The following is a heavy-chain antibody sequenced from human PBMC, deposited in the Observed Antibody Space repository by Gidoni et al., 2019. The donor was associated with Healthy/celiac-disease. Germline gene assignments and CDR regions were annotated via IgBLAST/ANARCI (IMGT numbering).Heavy chain of an antibody. CDR1: GFTFSGSA. D-gene: IGHD3-16*01. Sequence: EVQLVESGGGLVQPGGSLKLSCAASGFTFSGSAMHWVRQASGKGLEWVGRIRSKANSYATAYAASVKGRFNISRDDSKNTAYLQMNSLKTEDTAVYYCSGGHYAVWGQGTMVTVSS. J-gene: IGHJ3*01. CDR2: IRSKANSYAT. CDR3: SGGHYAV. V-gene: IGHV3-73*02.